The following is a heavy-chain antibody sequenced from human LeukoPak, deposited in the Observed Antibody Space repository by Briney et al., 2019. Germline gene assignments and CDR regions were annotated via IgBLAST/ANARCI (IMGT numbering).Heavy chain of an antibody. CDR2: IKQDGSEK. D-gene: IGHD3-22*01. J-gene: IGHJ4*02. CDR1: GFTFRRYW. V-gene: IGHV3-7*04. CDR3: AREKWLLLRYFDY. Sequence: PGGSLRLSCAASGFTFRRYWVSWVRQAPGKGLEWVANIKQDGSEKYYVDSVKGRFTISRDNAKNSLYLQMNSLRAEDTAVYYCAREKWLLLRYFDYWGQGTLVTVSS.